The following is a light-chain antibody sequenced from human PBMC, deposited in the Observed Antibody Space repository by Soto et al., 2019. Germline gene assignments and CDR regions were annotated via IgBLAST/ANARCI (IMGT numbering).Light chain of an antibody. V-gene: IGKV1-5*01. CDR3: QQYNTHPLT. Sequence: DIQMTQSPSTLSASVGDRVTITCRASQSINTWLAWYRQKPGKAPKLLIFDASYLASGVPSRFGGSGSGTEFTLTISSLQPDDLATYYCQQYNTHPLTFGGGTNVEIK. CDR1: QSINTW. J-gene: IGKJ4*01. CDR2: DAS.